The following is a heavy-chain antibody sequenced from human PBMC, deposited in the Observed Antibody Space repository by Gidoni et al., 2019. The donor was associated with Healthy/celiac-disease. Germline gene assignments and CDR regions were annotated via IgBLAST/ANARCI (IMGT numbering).Heavy chain of an antibody. J-gene: IGHJ6*02. D-gene: IGHD6-6*01. CDR1: GGSLSSYY. CDR3: ARVGSSPWYYGMDV. V-gene: IGHV4-59*01. Sequence: QVQLQVSGPGLVKPSETLSLTCTVSGGSLSSYYWSWIRQPPGKGLEWIGYIYYSGSTNYNPSLKSRVTISVDTSKNQFSLKLSSVTAADTAVYYCARVGSSPWYYGMDVWGQGTTVTVSS. CDR2: IYYSGST.